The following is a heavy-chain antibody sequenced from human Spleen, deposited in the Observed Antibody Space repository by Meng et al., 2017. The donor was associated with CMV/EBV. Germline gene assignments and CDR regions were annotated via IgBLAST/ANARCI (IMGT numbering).Heavy chain of an antibody. CDR3: ATGITRDSN. J-gene: IGHJ4*02. CDR2: ISPSGGRT. Sequence: ASVKVSCKASGYTFTNYYIYWVRQAPGQGLEWMGIISPSGGRTNYAQKFQGRVTMTRDTSTNTVYMELSSLRSEDTAVYYCATGITRDSNWGQGTLVTVSS. V-gene: IGHV1-46*01. CDR1: GYTFTNYY. D-gene: IGHD3-16*01.